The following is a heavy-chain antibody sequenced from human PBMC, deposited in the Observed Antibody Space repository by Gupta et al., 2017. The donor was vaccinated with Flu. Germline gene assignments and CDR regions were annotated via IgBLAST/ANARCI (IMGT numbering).Heavy chain of an antibody. Sequence: QVTLKESGPVLVKPTETLTLTCNVSGFSLNTERLGVSWIRQPPGKALEWLANVFWNDAKAYSPSMKSRLSISRDTSKSQVVLILSKVEPADTATYFCARMMGYRGLDTGIYYYLDVWGKGSTVTVSS. J-gene: IGHJ6*04. CDR2: VFWNDAK. CDR1: GFSLNTERLG. D-gene: IGHD3-16*01. CDR3: ARMMGYRGLDTGIYYYLDV. V-gene: IGHV2-26*01.